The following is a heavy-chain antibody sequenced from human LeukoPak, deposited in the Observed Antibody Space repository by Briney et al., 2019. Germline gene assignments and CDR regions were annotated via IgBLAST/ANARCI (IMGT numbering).Heavy chain of an antibody. Sequence: GASVKVSCKASGYTFTSYYMHWVRQAPGQGLEWMGIINPSGGSTSYAQKFQGRVTMTRDMSTSTVYMELSSLRSEDTAVYYCARIGSTMVRGVLNWFDPWGQGTLVTVSS. CDR2: INPSGGST. V-gene: IGHV1-46*01. CDR1: GYTFTSYY. J-gene: IGHJ5*02. CDR3: ARIGSTMVRGVLNWFDP. D-gene: IGHD3-10*01.